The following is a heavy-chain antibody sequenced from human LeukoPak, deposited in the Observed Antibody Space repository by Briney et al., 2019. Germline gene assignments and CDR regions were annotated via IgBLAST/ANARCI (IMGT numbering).Heavy chain of an antibody. J-gene: IGHJ4*02. D-gene: IGHD2-15*01. Sequence: GGSLRLSCAASGFTFSSYAMSWVRQAPGKGLEWVGRIRSKANSYATAYAASVKGRFTISRDDSKNTAYLQMNSLKTEDTAVYYCTRPSYCSGGSCYYDYWGQGTLVTVSS. CDR3: TRPSYCSGGSCYYDY. V-gene: IGHV3-73*01. CDR1: GFTFSSYA. CDR2: IRSKANSYAT.